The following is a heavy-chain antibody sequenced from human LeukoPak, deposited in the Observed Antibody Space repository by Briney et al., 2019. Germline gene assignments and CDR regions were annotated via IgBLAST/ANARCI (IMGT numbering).Heavy chain of an antibody. CDR1: GGSLSDSY. J-gene: IGHJ4*02. CDR3: ARVRADSSGWSPDFDY. Sequence: SETLSLSCAVSGGSLSDSYWSWIRQSPGKGLEWISEINHSGGTNYNPSPKRRVTISVDPSKSHFSLRVTSVTAADTAVYYCARVRADSSGWSPDFDYWGQGTLVTVSS. CDR2: INHSGGT. V-gene: IGHV4-34*01. D-gene: IGHD6-19*01.